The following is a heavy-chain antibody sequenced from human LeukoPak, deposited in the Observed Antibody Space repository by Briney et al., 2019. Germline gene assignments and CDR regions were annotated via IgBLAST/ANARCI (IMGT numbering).Heavy chain of an antibody. CDR1: GFTFSSSA. J-gene: IGHJ4*02. CDR3: ASPRYSYGVPTDY. D-gene: IGHD5-24*01. V-gene: IGHV3-30*03. CDR2: ISYDGTNN. Sequence: GKSLRLSCVASGFTFSSSAFHWVRQAPGKGLDWVALISYDGTNNYYADSVKGRFTISRDNAKNTLYLQMNSLRAEDTAVYYCASPRYSYGVPTDYWGQGTLVTVSS.